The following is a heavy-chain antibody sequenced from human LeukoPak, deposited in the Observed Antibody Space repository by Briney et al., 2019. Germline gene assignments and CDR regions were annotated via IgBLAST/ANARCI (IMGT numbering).Heavy chain of an antibody. CDR3: TRDRGIQLEPFDY. D-gene: IGHD5-18*01. CDR1: GFTFGDYA. J-gene: IGHJ4*02. Sequence: GGSLRLSCTASGFTFGDYAMSWFRQAPGKGLEWVGLIRSKAYGGTTEYAASVKGRFAISRDDSKSIAYRQMNSLKTEDTAVYFCTRDRGIQLEPFDYWGQGTLVTVSS. V-gene: IGHV3-49*03. CDR2: IRSKAYGGTT.